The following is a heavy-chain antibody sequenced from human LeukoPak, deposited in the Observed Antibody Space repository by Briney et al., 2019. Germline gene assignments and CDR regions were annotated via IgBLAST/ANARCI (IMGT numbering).Heavy chain of an antibody. Sequence: GGSLRLSCVASGFDFPSYTMSWFRQAPGRGLEWGSTLTFIGSNTYYADSVRGRFAISRDNSANTLFLHMNGLRAEDTAVYYCARGPGSNMKTLALWGQGTLVTVSS. CDR3: ARGPGSNMKTLAL. D-gene: IGHD3-10*01. CDR2: LTFIGSNT. CDR1: GFDFPSYT. J-gene: IGHJ4*02. V-gene: IGHV3-23*01.